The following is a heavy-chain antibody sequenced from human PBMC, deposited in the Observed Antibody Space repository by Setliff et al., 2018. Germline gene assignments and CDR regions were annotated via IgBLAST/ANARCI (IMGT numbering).Heavy chain of an antibody. CDR3: AGRAMRVSDFDS. V-gene: IGHV4-61*09. D-gene: IGHD1-26*01. J-gene: IGHJ4*02. CDR1: GDPMSSRRYY. CDR2: IYTSWST. Sequence: SETLSLTCTVSGDPMSSRRYYWAWIRQPAGKGLEWIGQIYTSWSTNYNPSLKSRVTISVDTSKNQFSLKVSSVTAADTAVYYCAGRAMRVSDFDSWGQGIVVTVSS.